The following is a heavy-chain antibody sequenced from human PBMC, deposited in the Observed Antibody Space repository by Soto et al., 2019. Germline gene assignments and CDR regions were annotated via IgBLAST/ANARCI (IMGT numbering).Heavy chain of an antibody. V-gene: IGHV3-23*01. CDR3: AKHLDTAIVKPFDY. Sequence: GGSLRLACAASGFTFSSYAMSWVRQAPGKGLEWVSAISGSGGSTYYADSVKGRFTISRDNSKNTLYLQMNSLRAEDTAIYSCAKHLDTAIVKPFDYWGQGTLVTVPS. CDR1: GFTFSSYA. J-gene: IGHJ4*02. D-gene: IGHD5-18*01. CDR2: ISGSGGST.